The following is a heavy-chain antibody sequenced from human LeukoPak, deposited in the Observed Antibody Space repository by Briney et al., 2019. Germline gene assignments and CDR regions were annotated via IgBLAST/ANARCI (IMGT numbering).Heavy chain of an antibody. CDR3: ARGFNDFWSGSQLEY. CDR1: GFIFGGYA. Sequence: PGGSLRLSCVASGFIFGGYAMHWVRQAPGKGLQWLAVISYDGGKTYYADSVEGRFTISRDNSKSTVYLEINSLRSEDTAIYYCARGFNDFWSGSQLEYWGQGTLVTVSS. CDR2: ISYDGGKT. D-gene: IGHD3-3*01. J-gene: IGHJ4*02. V-gene: IGHV3-30-3*01.